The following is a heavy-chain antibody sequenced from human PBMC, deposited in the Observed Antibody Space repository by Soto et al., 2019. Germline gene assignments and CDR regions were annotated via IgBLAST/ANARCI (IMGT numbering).Heavy chain of an antibody. Sequence: QVQLQESGPGLVRPSETLSLTCTAPVASIISYYWSWIRQPAGKGLGWLGRIYTSGSTNYNPSLKSRVTMSVDTSKNQFSLKLSSVTAADTAVYYCARDAPYSSGFHDAFDIWGQGTMVTVSS. V-gene: IGHV4-4*07. J-gene: IGHJ3*02. CDR2: IYTSGST. CDR3: ARDAPYSSGFHDAFDI. CDR1: VASIISYY. D-gene: IGHD6-19*01.